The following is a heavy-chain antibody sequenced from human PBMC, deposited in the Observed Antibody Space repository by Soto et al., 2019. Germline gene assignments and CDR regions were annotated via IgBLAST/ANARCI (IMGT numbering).Heavy chain of an antibody. CDR3: ARDRADNWFDP. Sequence: PSETLSLTCTVSGGSISSYYWSWIRQPPGKGLERIGYIYYSGSTNYNPSLKSRVTISVDTSKNQFSLKLSSVTAADTAVYYCARDRADNWFDPWGQGTLVTVSS. J-gene: IGHJ5*02. D-gene: IGHD3-10*01. V-gene: IGHV4-59*01. CDR2: IYYSGST. CDR1: GGSISSYY.